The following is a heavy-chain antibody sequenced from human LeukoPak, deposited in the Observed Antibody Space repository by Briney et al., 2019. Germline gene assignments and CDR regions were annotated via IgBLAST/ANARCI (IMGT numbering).Heavy chain of an antibody. Sequence: GGSLRLSCAASGFTFRSYGMHWVRQAPGKGLEWVAFIRYDGSNKYYADSVKGRFTISRDNSKNTLYLQMNSLRAEDTAVYYCAKDGRLDYYYMDVWGKGTTVTVSS. D-gene: IGHD3-16*01. CDR3: AKDGRLDYYYMDV. CDR1: GFTFRSYG. J-gene: IGHJ6*03. V-gene: IGHV3-30*02. CDR2: IRYDGSNK.